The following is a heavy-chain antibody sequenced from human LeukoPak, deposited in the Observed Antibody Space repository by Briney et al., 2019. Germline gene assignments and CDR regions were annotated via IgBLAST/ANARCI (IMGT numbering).Heavy chain of an antibody. CDR3: AGSVYSQPDQ. Sequence: GGSLRLSCAAYGFTFTSYAMNWVRQAPGKGLEWVALLFASGKTYYADSVKGRFTISGDPSKSTLHLQMNSLRFEDTALYFCAGSVYSQPDQWGQGTQVAVSS. CDR2: LFASGKT. CDR1: GFTFTSYA. V-gene: IGHV3-23*03. J-gene: IGHJ4*01. D-gene: IGHD4-11*01.